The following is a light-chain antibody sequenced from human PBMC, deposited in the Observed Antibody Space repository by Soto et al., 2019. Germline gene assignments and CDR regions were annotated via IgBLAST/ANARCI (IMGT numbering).Light chain of an antibody. V-gene: IGKV3-20*01. CDR2: GAS. Sequence: EIVLTQSPGTLSLSPGEIATLSCRASQSVSSSYLGRYQQKPGQAPRLLIYGASSRATGIPDRFSGSGSGTDFTLTISRLEPEDFAVYYCQRYGSSPLYTFGQGTKLEIK. CDR3: QRYGSSPLYT. CDR1: QSVSSSY. J-gene: IGKJ2*01.